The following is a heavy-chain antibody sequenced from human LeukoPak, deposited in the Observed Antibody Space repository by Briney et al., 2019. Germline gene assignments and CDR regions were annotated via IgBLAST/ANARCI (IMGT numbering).Heavy chain of an antibody. CDR2: INTNTGNP. J-gene: IGHJ4*02. V-gene: IGHV7-4-1*02. D-gene: IGHD3-16*02. CDR3: ARDGGFGGVIDFDY. Sequence: GASVKVSCKASGYTFTSYAMNWVRQAPGQGLEWMGWINTNTGNPTYAQGFTGRFVFSLDTSVSTAYLRISSLKAEDTAVYYCARDGGFGGVIDFDYWGQGTLVTVSS. CDR1: GYTFTSYA.